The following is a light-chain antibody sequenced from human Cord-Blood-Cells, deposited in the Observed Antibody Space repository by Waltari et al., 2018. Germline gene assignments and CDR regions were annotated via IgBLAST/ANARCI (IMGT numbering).Light chain of an antibody. Sequence: SYELTQPPSVSVSPGQTASITCSGDKLGDKYACWYQQKPGQSPVLVIYQDSKRPSGIPERFSGSNSGNTGTLTISGTQAMDEADYYCQAWDSSTPAVVFGGGTKLTV. CDR3: QAWDSSTPAVV. V-gene: IGLV3-1*01. CDR1: KLGDKY. J-gene: IGLJ2*01. CDR2: QDS.